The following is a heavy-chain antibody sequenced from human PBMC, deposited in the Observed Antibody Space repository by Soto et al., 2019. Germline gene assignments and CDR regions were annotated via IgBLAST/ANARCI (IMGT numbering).Heavy chain of an antibody. V-gene: IGHV4-59*08. J-gene: IGHJ4*02. CDR1: GASISSNY. CDR2: IYFGGTT. Sequence: SETRSLTCSVSGASISSNYWSWVRQPPGKGLEWIGYIYFGGTTQSNPSLKSRAIISLDTSKNQFSLNLSSVTAADTAVYYCATRTFGSNAFFDTWGQGALVTVSS. CDR3: ATRTFGSNAFFDT. D-gene: IGHD3-10*01.